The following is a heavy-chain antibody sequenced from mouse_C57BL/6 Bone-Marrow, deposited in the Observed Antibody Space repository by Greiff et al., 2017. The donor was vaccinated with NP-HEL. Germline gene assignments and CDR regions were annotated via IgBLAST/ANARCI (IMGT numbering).Heavy chain of an antibody. Sequence: QVQLQQSGAELARPGASVKLSCKASGYTFTSYGISWVKQRTGQGLEWIGEIYPRSGNTYYNEKFKGKATLTADKSSSTAYMELRSLTSEDSAVYFCARTNYYGSSYRAMDYWGQGTSVTVSS. CDR1: GYTFTSYG. CDR3: ARTNYYGSSYRAMDY. V-gene: IGHV1-81*01. CDR2: IYPRSGNT. J-gene: IGHJ4*01. D-gene: IGHD1-1*01.